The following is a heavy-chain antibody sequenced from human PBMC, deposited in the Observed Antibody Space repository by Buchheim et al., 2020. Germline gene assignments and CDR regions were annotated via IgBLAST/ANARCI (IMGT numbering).Heavy chain of an antibody. CDR2: ISHSGSNI. CDR1: GFNSSDYY. V-gene: IGHV3-11*01. CDR3: ARDLGDTAMVTSYYGMDV. D-gene: IGHD5-18*01. Sequence: QVQLVESGGGLVKPGGSLRLSCAASGFNSSDYYMSWIRQAPGKGLEWVSYISHSGSNINYADSVKGRFTISRDNAKNSLSLQMNSLRAEDTAVYYCARDLGDTAMVTSYYGMDVWGQGTT. J-gene: IGHJ6*02.